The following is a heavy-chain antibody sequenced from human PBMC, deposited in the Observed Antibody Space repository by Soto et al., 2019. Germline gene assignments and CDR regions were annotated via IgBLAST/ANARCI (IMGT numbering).Heavy chain of an antibody. CDR3: ASGPGSSSSRGFDY. CDR2: IIPILGIA. V-gene: IGHV1-69*02. CDR1: GGTSSSYT. Sequence: QVQLVQSGAEVKKPGSSVKVSCKASGGTSSSYTISWVRQAPGQGLEWMGRIIPILGIANYAQKFQGRVTITADKSTSTAYMELSSLRSEDTAVYYCASGPGSSSSRGFDYWGQGTLVTVSS. D-gene: IGHD6-6*01. J-gene: IGHJ4*02.